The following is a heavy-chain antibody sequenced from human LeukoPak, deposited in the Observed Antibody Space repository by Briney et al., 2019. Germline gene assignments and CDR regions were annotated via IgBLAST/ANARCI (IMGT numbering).Heavy chain of an antibody. Sequence: SETLSLTCTVSGGSISSYYWSWIRQPAGKGLEWIGRIYTSGSTNYNPSLKSRVTMSVDTSKNQFSLKLSSVTTADTAVYYCASGQWTLYYFDYWGQGTLVTVSS. CDR1: GGSISSYY. CDR3: ASGQWTLYYFDY. CDR2: IYTSGST. J-gene: IGHJ4*02. V-gene: IGHV4-4*07. D-gene: IGHD6-19*01.